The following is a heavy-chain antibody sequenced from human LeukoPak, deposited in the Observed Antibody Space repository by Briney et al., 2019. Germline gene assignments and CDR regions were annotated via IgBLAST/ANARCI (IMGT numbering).Heavy chain of an antibody. V-gene: IGHV3-49*04. CDR3: TRDSRYYDSSGYQRTAFDI. J-gene: IGHJ3*02. CDR1: GFTFGDYV. Sequence: GGSLRLSCTGSGFTFGDYVMSWVRQAPGKGLEWVGFIRSKAYGGTTEYAASVKGRFTISRDDSKSIAYLQMNSLKTEDTAVYYCTRDSRYYDSSGYQRTAFDIWGQGTMVTVSS. D-gene: IGHD3-22*01. CDR2: IRSKAYGGTT.